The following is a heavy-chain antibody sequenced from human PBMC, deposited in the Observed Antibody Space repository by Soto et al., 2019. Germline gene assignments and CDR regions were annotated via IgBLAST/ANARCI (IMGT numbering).Heavy chain of an antibody. Sequence: EVQLLESGGGLVQPGGSLRLSCAASGFTFSTYAMSWVRQAPGKGLEWVSAISGTGGSTYYADSVKGRFTISRDNSKNTRYLQMTSLRAEDTAVYYCANNWDTTSSSSSHWGQGTLVTVSS. V-gene: IGHV3-23*01. CDR1: GFTFSTYA. CDR2: ISGTGGST. D-gene: IGHD6-6*01. J-gene: IGHJ4*02. CDR3: ANNWDTTSSSSSH.